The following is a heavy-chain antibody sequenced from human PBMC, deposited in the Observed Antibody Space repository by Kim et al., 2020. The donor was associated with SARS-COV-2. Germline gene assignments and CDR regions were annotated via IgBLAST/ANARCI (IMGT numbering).Heavy chain of an antibody. CDR3: ARDPDSSSWYLPYYYYYGMDV. CDR1: GFTFSSYW. V-gene: IGHV3-74*01. J-gene: IGHJ6*02. D-gene: IGHD6-13*01. CDR2: INSDGSST. Sequence: GGSLRLSCAASGFTFSSYWMHWVRQAPGKGLVWVSRINSDGSSTSYADSVKGRFTISRDNAKNTLYLQMNSLRAEDTAVYYCARDPDSSSWYLPYYYYYGMDVWGQGTTVTVSS.